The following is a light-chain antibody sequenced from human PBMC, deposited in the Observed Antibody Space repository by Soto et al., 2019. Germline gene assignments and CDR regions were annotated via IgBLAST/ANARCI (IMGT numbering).Light chain of an antibody. Sequence: QSVLTQPPSVSGAPGQRVTISCTGSSSNIGAGYDVHWYQQLPGTAPKLLIYGNSNRPSGVPDRFSGSKSGTSASLAITGLQAEDEAEYYCQSYDSSLSGHVVFGGGIKLTVL. CDR3: QSYDSSLSGHVV. V-gene: IGLV1-40*01. CDR2: GNS. CDR1: SSNIGAGYD. J-gene: IGLJ2*01.